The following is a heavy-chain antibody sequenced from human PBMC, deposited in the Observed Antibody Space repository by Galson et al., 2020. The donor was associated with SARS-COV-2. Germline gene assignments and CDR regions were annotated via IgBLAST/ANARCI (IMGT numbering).Heavy chain of an antibody. Sequence: ASETLSLTCSVSGVDIFISSNYCAWIRQAPGKGLEWIASGYYTGTTYFNPSLKSRITISADTSRNQFSLQLTSVTGADTAVYYCARDLRRWRGARYYYFGMGVWGQGTLVTVSS. CDR1: GVDIFISSNY. V-gene: IGHV4-39*07. CDR2: GYYTGTT. D-gene: IGHD3-10*01. CDR3: ARDLRRWRGARYYYFGMGV. J-gene: IGHJ6*02.